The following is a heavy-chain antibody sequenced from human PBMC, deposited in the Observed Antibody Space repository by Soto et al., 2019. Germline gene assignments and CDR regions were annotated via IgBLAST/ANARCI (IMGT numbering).Heavy chain of an antibody. CDR2: ISYDGSNK. J-gene: IGHJ6*02. D-gene: IGHD6-6*01. Sequence: PGGSLRLSCAASGFTFSSYAMHWVRQAPGKGLEWVAVISYDGSNKYYADSVKGRFTISRDNSKNTLYLQMNSLRAEDAAVYYCARTTSSSAYRIYYYYYGMDVWGQGTTVTVSS. CDR3: ARTTSSSAYRIYYYYYGMDV. V-gene: IGHV3-30-3*01. CDR1: GFTFSSYA.